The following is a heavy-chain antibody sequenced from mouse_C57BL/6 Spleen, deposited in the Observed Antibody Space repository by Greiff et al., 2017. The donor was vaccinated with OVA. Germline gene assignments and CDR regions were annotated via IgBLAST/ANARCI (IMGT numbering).Heavy chain of an antibody. D-gene: IGHD1-1*01. Sequence: QVQLQQPGAELVKPGASVKVSCKASGYTFTSYWMHWVKQRPGQGLEWIGRIHPSDSDTNYNQKFKGKATLTVDKTSSTAYMKRSSLTSEDSAVYDWAIGDGRSYGYFDVWGTGTTVTVSS. CDR1: GYTFTSYW. CDR3: AIGDGRSYGYFDV. V-gene: IGHV1-74*01. CDR2: IHPSDSDT. J-gene: IGHJ1*03.